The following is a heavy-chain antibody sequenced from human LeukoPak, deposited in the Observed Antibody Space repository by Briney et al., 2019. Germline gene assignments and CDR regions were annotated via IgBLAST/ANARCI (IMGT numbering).Heavy chain of an antibody. CDR3: ARVRGPTVATWYFDL. J-gene: IGHJ2*01. D-gene: IGHD4-17*01. CDR2: ITTSSSIS. Sequence: GGSLRLSCAASGFTFNGYSIIWVRQAPGKGLEWISYITTSSSISYYADSVKGRFTVSRDNAKNSVYLQVNSLRVEDSSVYFCARVRGPTVATWYFDLWGRGTLVTVSP. CDR1: GFTFNGYS. V-gene: IGHV3-48*01.